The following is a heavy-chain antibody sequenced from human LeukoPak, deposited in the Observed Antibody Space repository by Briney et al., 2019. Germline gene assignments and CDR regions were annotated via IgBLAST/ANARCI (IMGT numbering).Heavy chain of an antibody. D-gene: IGHD2-2*01. CDR1: GGSISSYY. J-gene: IGHJ6*03. Sequence: SETLSLTCTVSGGSISSYYWSWIRQPPGKGLEWIGYIYYSGSTNYKPSLKSRVTISVDTSKNQFSLKLSSVTAADTAVYYCARVLSGAPGGQLLWGYYYYMDVWGKGTTVTISS. CDR3: ARVLSGAPGGQLLWGYYYYMDV. CDR2: IYYSGST. V-gene: IGHV4-59*01.